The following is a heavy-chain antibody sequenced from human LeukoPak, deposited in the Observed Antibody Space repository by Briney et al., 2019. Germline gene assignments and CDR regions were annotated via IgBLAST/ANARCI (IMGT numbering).Heavy chain of an antibody. V-gene: IGHV1-8*02. D-gene: IGHD1-20*01. J-gene: IGHJ6*03. Sequence: ASVKVSCKASGYTFTSYDINWVRQATGQGLEWMGWMNPNSGNTGYAQKFQGRVTMTRNTSISTAYMELSSLRSEDTAVYYCARGKHGITGTTQYYYYYMDVWGKGTTVTISS. CDR2: MNPNSGNT. CDR3: ARGKHGITGTTQYYYYYMDV. CDR1: GYTFTSYD.